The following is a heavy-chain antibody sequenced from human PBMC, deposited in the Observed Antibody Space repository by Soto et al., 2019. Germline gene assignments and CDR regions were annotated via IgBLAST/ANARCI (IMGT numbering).Heavy chain of an antibody. D-gene: IGHD3-10*01. V-gene: IGHV4-31*03. CDR3: ASGSGSYYSWFDP. CDR2: IYYSRST. CDR1: GGSISSGGYY. J-gene: IGHJ5*02. Sequence: QVQLQESGPGLVKPSQTLSLTCTVSGGSISSGGYYWSWIRQHPGKGLEWIGYIYYSRSTYYNPSLKSRVTISVAPSKNPFSLKLSSVNAADTAVYYCASGSGSYYSWFDPWGQATLVTVSS.